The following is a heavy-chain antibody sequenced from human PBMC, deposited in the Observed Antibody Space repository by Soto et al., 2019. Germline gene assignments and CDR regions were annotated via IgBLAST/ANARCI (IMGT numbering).Heavy chain of an antibody. Sequence: EVQLVESGGGLVQPGGSLRVSCAASGFTFGSYWMNWVRQAPGKGLVWVSRIDSDGSSTTYADSVKGRFTTSRDNAKNTLYLQMSSLRLEDTAVSYCARGRPYGMDVWGQGTTVTVSS. CDR2: IDSDGSST. V-gene: IGHV3-74*01. CDR3: ARGRPYGMDV. CDR1: GFTFGSYW. J-gene: IGHJ6*02.